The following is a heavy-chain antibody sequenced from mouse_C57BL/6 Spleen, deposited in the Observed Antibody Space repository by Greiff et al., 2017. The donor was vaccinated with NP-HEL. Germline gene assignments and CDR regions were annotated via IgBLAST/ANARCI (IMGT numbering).Heavy chain of an antibody. CDR2: IWRGGST. CDR1: GFSLTSYG. Sequence: VKLVESGPGLVQPSQSLSITCTVSGFSLTSYGVHWVRQSPGKGLEWLGVIWRGGSTDYNAAFMSRLSITKDNSKSQVFFKMNSLQADDTAIYYCAKNDGYYGYAMDYWGQGTSVTVSS. CDR3: AKNDGYYGYAMDY. D-gene: IGHD2-3*01. J-gene: IGHJ4*01. V-gene: IGHV2-5*01.